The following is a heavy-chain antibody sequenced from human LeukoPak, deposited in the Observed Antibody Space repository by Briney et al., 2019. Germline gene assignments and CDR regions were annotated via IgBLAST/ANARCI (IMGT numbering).Heavy chain of an antibody. CDR3: AATTLGLSRPTFDY. V-gene: IGHV3-21*01. D-gene: IGHD1-26*01. Sequence: GGSLRLSCAVSGFTFSSYSMNWVRQAPGKGLEWVSSISSSSSYIYYADSVKGRFTISRDNAKNSLYLQMNSLRAEDTAVYYCAATTLGLSRPTFDYWGQGTLVTVSS. CDR1: GFTFSSYS. J-gene: IGHJ4*02. CDR2: ISSSSSYI.